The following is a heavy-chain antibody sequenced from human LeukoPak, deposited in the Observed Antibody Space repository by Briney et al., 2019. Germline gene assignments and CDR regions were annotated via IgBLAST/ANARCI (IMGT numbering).Heavy chain of an antibody. CDR2: VKEDGSEK. J-gene: IGHJ5*02. V-gene: IGHV3-7*01. D-gene: IGHD2/OR15-2a*01. CDR3: ARDTFLGMGNP. Sequence: GGSLRLSCVASGFTFSSYWMTWVRQAPGRGLEYMAKVKEDGSEKYYVDSVKGRFTISRDNAKNTLSLQMNSLRDEDTAVYYCARDTFLGMGNPWGQGTLVTVSS. CDR1: GFTFSSYW.